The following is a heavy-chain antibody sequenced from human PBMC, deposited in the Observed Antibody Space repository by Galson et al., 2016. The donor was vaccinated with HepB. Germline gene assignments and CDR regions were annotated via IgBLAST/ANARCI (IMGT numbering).Heavy chain of an antibody. D-gene: IGHD6-19*01. V-gene: IGHV3-15*05. J-gene: IGHJ4*02. Sequence: SLRLSCAASGFVFSETWMNWVRQAPGEGLEWIARIKSQNNGGTREYGAPVKGRFTISRDDSKKTIYLQMNSLKIEDTAVYFCTADLYRGSAWCNDYWGQGTLVTVSS. CDR3: TADLYRGSAWCNDY. CDR1: GFVFSETW. CDR2: IKSQNNGGTR.